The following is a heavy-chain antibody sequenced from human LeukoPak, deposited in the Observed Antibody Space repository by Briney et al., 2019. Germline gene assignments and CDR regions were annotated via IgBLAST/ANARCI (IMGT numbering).Heavy chain of an antibody. V-gene: IGHV4-34*01. CDR1: GGSISSYY. Sequence: KSSETLSLTCTVSGGSISSYYWSWIRQPPGKGLEWIGEINHSGSTNYNPSPKSRVTISVDTSKNQFSLKLSSVTAADTAVYYCASKRRLGYCSSTSCLTPYYFDYWGQGTLVTVSS. CDR2: INHSGST. D-gene: IGHD2-2*01. CDR3: ASKRRLGYCSSTSCLTPYYFDY. J-gene: IGHJ4*02.